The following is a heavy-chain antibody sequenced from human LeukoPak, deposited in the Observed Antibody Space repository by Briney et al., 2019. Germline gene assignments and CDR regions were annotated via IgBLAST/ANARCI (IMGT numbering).Heavy chain of an antibody. Sequence: ASETLSLTCTVSGGSISSYYWGWIRQPPGKGLEWIGSIYYSGSTYYNPSLKSRVTISVDTSKNQFSLKLSSVTAADTAVYYCASEVCQQPPGGYYFDYWGQGTLVTVSS. D-gene: IGHD3-10*01. V-gene: IGHV4-39*01. CDR3: ASEVCQQPPGGYYFDY. CDR2: IYYSGST. J-gene: IGHJ4*02. CDR1: GGSISSYY.